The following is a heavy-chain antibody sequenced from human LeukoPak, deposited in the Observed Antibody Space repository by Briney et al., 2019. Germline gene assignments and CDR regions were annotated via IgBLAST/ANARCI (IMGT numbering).Heavy chain of an antibody. V-gene: IGHV1-3*01. CDR3: ARNVGSLWFGELFDY. CDR1: GYTFTSYA. Sequence: ASVKVSCKASGYTFTSYAMHWVRQALGQRLEWMGWINAGNGNTKYSQKFQGRVTITRDTSASTAYMELSSLRSEDTAVYYCARNVGSLWFGELFDYWGQGTLVTVSS. CDR2: INAGNGNT. J-gene: IGHJ4*02. D-gene: IGHD3-10*01.